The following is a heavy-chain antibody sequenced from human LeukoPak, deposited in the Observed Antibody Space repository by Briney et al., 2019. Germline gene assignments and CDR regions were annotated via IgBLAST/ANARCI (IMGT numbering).Heavy chain of an antibody. V-gene: IGHV4-59*12. CDR2: IYYSGST. Sequence: PSETLSLTCTVSGGSISSYYWSWIRQPPGKGLEWIGYIYYSGSTNYNPSLKSRVTISVDTSKNQFSLKLSSVTAADTAVYYCARRHSSGWSRDFDYWGQGTLVTVSS. CDR3: ARRHSSGWSRDFDY. CDR1: GGSISSYY. J-gene: IGHJ4*02. D-gene: IGHD6-19*01.